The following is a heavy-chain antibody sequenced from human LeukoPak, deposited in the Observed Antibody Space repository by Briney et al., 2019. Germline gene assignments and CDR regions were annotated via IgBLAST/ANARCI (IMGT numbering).Heavy chain of an antibody. V-gene: IGHV4-39*01. J-gene: IGHJ4*02. Sequence: PSQTLSLTCTVSGGSISSSSYYWGWIRQPPGKGLEWIGSIYYSGSTYYNPSLKSRVTISVDTSKNQFSLELSSVTAADTAVYYCARTRKYSSDDDCWGQGTLVTVSS. CDR1: GGSISSSSYY. CDR3: ARTRKYSSDDDC. CDR2: IYYSGST. D-gene: IGHD6-19*01.